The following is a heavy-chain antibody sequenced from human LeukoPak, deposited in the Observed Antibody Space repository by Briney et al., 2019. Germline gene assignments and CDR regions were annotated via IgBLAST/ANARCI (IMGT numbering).Heavy chain of an antibody. V-gene: IGHV4-61*02. CDR1: GGSISSGSYY. Sequence: SQTLSLTCTVSGGSISSGSYYWSWIRQPAGKGLEWIGRIYTSGSTNYNPSLKSRVTISVDTSKNQFSLKLSSVTAADTAVYYCARAPNDFWSGYHDYWGQGTLVTVSS. D-gene: IGHD3-3*01. J-gene: IGHJ4*02. CDR2: IYTSGST. CDR3: ARAPNDFWSGYHDY.